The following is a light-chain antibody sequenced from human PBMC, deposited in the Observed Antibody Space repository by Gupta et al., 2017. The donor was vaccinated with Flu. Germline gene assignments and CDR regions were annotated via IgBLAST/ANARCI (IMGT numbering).Light chain of an antibody. Sequence: GDRVTITCRASQSISSYLNWYQQKPGKAPKLLSYAASSLQSGVPSRFSGSGSGTDFTLTISSLQPEDFATYYCQQNYSTPLTFGQGTKLEIK. CDR1: QSISSY. J-gene: IGKJ2*01. V-gene: IGKV1-39*01. CDR2: AAS. CDR3: QQNYSTPLT.